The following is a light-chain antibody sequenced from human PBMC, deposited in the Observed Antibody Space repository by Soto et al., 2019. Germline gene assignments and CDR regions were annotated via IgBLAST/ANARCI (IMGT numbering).Light chain of an antibody. CDR1: SSDVGGYNY. CDR3: SSYTSSRTYV. V-gene: IGLV2-14*01. J-gene: IGLJ1*01. Sequence: QSALTQPASVSGSPGQSITISCTETSSDVGGYNYVSWYQQHPGKAPKLMIYDVSDRPSGVSNRFSGSKSGNTASLTISGLQSEDEADYYCSSYTSSRTYVFGTGTKVTVL. CDR2: DVS.